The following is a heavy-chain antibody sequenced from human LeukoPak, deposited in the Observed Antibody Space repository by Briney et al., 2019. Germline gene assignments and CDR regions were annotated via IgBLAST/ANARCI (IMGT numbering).Heavy chain of an antibody. CDR3: ARVGDFWSGYLDV. J-gene: IGHJ6*03. CDR1: RFTFSSYS. D-gene: IGHD3-3*01. CDR2: ISSSSSYI. Sequence: GGSLRLSCAASRFTFSSYSMNWVRQAPGKGLEWVSSISSSSSYIYYADSVKGRFTISRDNAKNSLYLQMNSLRAEDTAVYYCARVGDFWSGYLDVWGKGTTVTVSS. V-gene: IGHV3-21*01.